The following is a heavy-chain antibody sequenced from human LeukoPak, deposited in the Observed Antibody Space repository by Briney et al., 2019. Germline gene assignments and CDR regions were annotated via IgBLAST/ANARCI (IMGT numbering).Heavy chain of an antibody. D-gene: IGHD3-22*01. CDR2: ISYDGGNK. CDR1: GFTFSSYG. V-gene: IGHV3-30*18. Sequence: PGGSLRLSCAASGFTFSSYGMHWVRQAPGKGLEWVAVISYDGGNKYYADSVKGRFTISRDNSKNTLYLQMNSLRAEDTAVYYCAKLYGMYYYDSSGYYVSNFGFDYWGQGTLVTVSS. J-gene: IGHJ4*02. CDR3: AKLYGMYYYDSSGYYVSNFGFDY.